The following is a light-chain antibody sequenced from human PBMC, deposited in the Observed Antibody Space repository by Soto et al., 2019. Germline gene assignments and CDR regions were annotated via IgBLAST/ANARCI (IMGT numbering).Light chain of an antibody. CDR1: QSVSSSY. J-gene: IGKJ4*01. Sequence: EIVLTQSPGTLSLSPGERATLSCRASQSVSSSYLAWYQQKPGQAPRLLIYGASSRAAGIPDRFSGSGSGTDFTLTIIRLEPEDFAVYYCQQYDSSPLTFGGGTTVEIK. CDR3: QQYDSSPLT. V-gene: IGKV3-20*01. CDR2: GAS.